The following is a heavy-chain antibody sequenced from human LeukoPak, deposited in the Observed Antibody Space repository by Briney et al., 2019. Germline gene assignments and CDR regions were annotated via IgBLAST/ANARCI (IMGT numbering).Heavy chain of an antibody. J-gene: IGHJ6*03. CDR3: AILLTVTYFMDV. D-gene: IGHD4-11*01. CDR1: GYTFTSYG. V-gene: IGHV1-18*01. Sequence: ASVKVSCKASGYTFTSYGISWVRQAPGQWLERIGWISAYNGNTNYAQKLKGRVTMTTDTSTSTAYMELRSLRSDDTAVYYCAILLTVTYFMDVWGKGTTVTVSS. CDR2: ISAYNGNT.